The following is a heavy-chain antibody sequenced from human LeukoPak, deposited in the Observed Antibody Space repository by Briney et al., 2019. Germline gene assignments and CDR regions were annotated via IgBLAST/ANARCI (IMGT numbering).Heavy chain of an antibody. CDR2: ISRNSGSI. V-gene: IGHV3-9*01. CDR3: AKDNRRHYTSGPNPDSRH. Sequence: GGSLRLSCAGSGFIFNNYAMHWVRQPPGKGLEWVSGISRNSGSIDYADSVKGRFTISRDNAKNSLYLQMNSLRVEYTAFYYCAKDNRRHYTSGPNPDSRHWGQGALVTVSS. CDR1: GFIFNNYA. J-gene: IGHJ4*02. D-gene: IGHD6-19*01.